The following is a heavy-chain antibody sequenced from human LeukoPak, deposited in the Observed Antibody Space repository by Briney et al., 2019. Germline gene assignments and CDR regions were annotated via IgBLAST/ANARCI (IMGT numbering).Heavy chain of an antibody. D-gene: IGHD3-22*01. CDR2: IKRDGSEK. V-gene: IGHV3-7*04. J-gene: IGHJ1*01. CDR1: GLTFSSFW. CDR3: ARGEYYYDGGY. Sequence: QTGGSLRLSCAASGLTFSSFWMSWVRQAPGKGLEWVANIKRDGSEKYYVDSVKGRFTISRDNAKNSLYPQMNSLRVEDTAVYYCARGEYYYDGGYWGQGTLVTVSS.